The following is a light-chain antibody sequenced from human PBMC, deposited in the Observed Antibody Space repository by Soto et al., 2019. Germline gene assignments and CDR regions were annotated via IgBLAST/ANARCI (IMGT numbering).Light chain of an antibody. V-gene: IGKV1-5*03. J-gene: IGKJ1*01. CDR1: QSIGDS. Sequence: IRMTQSPSTQSASIGDRVTVTCRASQSIGDSLAWYQQKPGRAPKLLIYEASTLESGVPSRFSGGGSGTDFTLTISGLQPDDFATFYCQQYKNYPWTFGQGTKVDIK. CDR3: QQYKNYPWT. CDR2: EAS.